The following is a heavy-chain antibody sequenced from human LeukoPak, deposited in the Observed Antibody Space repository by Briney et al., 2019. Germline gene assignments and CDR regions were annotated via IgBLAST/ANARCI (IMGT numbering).Heavy chain of an antibody. Sequence: PGGSLRLSCAASGFTFSTYSMTWVRQAPGKGLEWVSSISSSSSYIYYADSVKGRFTISRDNAKNSLYLQMNSLRAEDTAVYYCAREVRYYYGSIPDAFDIWGQGTMVTVSS. CDR1: GFTFSTYS. V-gene: IGHV3-21*01. J-gene: IGHJ3*02. CDR3: AREVRYYYGSIPDAFDI. CDR2: ISSSSSYI. D-gene: IGHD3-10*01.